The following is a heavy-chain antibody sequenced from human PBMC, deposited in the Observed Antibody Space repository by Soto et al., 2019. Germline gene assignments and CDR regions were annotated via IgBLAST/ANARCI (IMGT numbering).Heavy chain of an antibody. Sequence: QLQLVQSGSEVKKPGASVKVSCKTSGFTFTNYGFTWVRQAPGKGLEWMGWSSALNGFTNYAQDFQGRVTLTTDSSTNTAYMELRGLRFDDTAFYYCAATSSIAFGVRDWGQGTLVSVAS. CDR2: SSALNGFT. D-gene: IGHD6-6*01. J-gene: IGHJ4*02. CDR3: AATSSIAFGVRD. CDR1: GFTFTNYG. V-gene: IGHV1-18*01.